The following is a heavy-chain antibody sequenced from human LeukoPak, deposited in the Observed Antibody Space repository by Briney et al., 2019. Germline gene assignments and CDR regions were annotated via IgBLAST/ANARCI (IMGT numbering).Heavy chain of an antibody. CDR1: GGSISSYY. Sequence: PSETLSLTCTVSGGSISSYYWSWIRQPAGKGLEWIGRIYTSGSTNYNPSLKSRVTMSVDTSKNQFSLKLSSVTAADTAVYYCANPFDDYGDYEGPDAFDTWGQGTMVTVSS. D-gene: IGHD4-17*01. CDR3: ANPFDDYGDYEGPDAFDT. CDR2: IYTSGST. V-gene: IGHV4-4*07. J-gene: IGHJ3*02.